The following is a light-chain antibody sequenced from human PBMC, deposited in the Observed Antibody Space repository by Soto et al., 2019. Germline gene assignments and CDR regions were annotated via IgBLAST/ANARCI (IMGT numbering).Light chain of an antibody. CDR3: HQYNSWPPGT. Sequence: EVVMTQSPATLSVSPGEGATLSCRASQSISRSLAWYQQKPGQAPRLLISDASTRATGIPARFSGSGSGTEFTLTISSLQSEDFALYYCHQYNSWPPGTFGQGTKVDIK. CDR2: DAS. J-gene: IGKJ2*01. CDR1: QSISRS. V-gene: IGKV3-15*01.